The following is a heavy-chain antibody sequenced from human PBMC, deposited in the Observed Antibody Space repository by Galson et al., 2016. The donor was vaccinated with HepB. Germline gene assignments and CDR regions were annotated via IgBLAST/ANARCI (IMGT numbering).Heavy chain of an antibody. CDR1: GYTFNNYD. D-gene: IGHD2/OR15-2a*01. V-gene: IGHV1-8*02. J-gene: IGHJ5*02. CDR3: ARVPTYCQRTTNYNEREGVFDP. Sequence: SVKVSCKASGYTFNNYDINWVRQATGQGLEWMGWMNPDSGNSGYAQIFQGRVILTMNASISTAYMELSTLRSEDTAVYYCARVPTYCQRTTNYNEREGVFDPWGQGTLVTVSS. CDR2: MNPDSGNS.